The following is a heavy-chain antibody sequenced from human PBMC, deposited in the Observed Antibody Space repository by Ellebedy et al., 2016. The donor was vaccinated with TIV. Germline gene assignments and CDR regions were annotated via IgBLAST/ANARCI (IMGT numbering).Heavy chain of an antibody. CDR2: VYYSGST. V-gene: IGHV4-61*01. CDR1: GGSVSSGSYY. CDR3: ARTRYYYDSSGYRQYYFDY. Sequence: SETLSLTCTVSGGSVSSGSYYWSWIRQPPGKGLEWIGYVYYSGSTNYNPSLKSRVTISVDTSKNQFSLKLSSVTAADTAVYYCARTRYYYDSSGYRQYYFDYWGQGTLVTVSS. J-gene: IGHJ4*02. D-gene: IGHD3-22*01.